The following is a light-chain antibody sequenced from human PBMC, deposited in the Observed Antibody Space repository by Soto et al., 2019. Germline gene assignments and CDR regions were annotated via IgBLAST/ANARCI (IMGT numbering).Light chain of an antibody. CDR1: RGIRNY. Sequence: DIHMTQSPSSLSASIGDRVTMTCRASRGIRNYLAWYQQKPGKVPSLLIYDASTLQSGVPSRFSGSGSETEFTLTISSLQAEDVATYYCQKYDSALRRTFDQGTTVEIK. V-gene: IGKV1-27*01. CDR3: QKYDSALRRT. J-gene: IGKJ1*01. CDR2: DAS.